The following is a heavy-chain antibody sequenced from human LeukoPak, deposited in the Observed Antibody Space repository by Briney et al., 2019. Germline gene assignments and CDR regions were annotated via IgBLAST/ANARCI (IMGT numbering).Heavy chain of an antibody. V-gene: IGHV4-61*02. J-gene: IGHJ5*02. D-gene: IGHD3-3*01. Sequence: SETLSLTCTVSDDAISSGGYSWSWIRQPPGKGLEWIGRIGRISTSGNTNYNPSLKSRVTLSLDTSKNRFSLKLSSVTAADTAVYYCAREEWLSQYNWFDPWGQGTLVTASS. CDR1: DDAISSGGYS. CDR3: AREEWLSQYNWFDP. CDR2: RIGRISTSGNT.